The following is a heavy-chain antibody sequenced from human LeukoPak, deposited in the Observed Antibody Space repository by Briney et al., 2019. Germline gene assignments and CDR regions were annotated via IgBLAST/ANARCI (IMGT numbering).Heavy chain of an antibody. V-gene: IGHV4-39*07. J-gene: IGHJ6*03. CDR3: ARARQLVMNYYMDV. Sequence: SETLSLTCTVSGGSISSSSYYWGWIRQPPGKGLEWIASIYNSGRTYYNPSLKSRVTISVDTSKNQFSLKLSSVTAADTAVYYCARARQLVMNYYMDVWGKGTTVTVSS. D-gene: IGHD6-6*01. CDR2: IYNSGRT. CDR1: GGSISSSSYY.